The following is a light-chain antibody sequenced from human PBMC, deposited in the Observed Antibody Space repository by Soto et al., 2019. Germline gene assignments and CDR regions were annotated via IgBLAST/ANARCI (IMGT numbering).Light chain of an antibody. Sequence: DIQMTQSPSSLSASVGDRVTITCRASQSISSYLNWYQQKSGEAPKLLIYAASSLQSGVPSRFSGSGSETEVTLTISSLQPEDFATDYWQRGYHTPFTFGPGTKVDIK. J-gene: IGKJ3*01. V-gene: IGKV1-39*01. CDR3: QRGYHTPFT. CDR1: QSISSY. CDR2: AAS.